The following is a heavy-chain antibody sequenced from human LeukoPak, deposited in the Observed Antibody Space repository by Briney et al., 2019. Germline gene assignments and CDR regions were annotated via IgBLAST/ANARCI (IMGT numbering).Heavy chain of an antibody. CDR1: GFTVSSNS. CDR2: ISGSGGST. D-gene: IGHD4-17*01. CDR3: AKASSTVTTLNWFDP. J-gene: IGHJ5*02. Sequence: PGGSLRLSCTVSGFTVSSNSMSWVRQAPGKGLEWVSGISGSGGSTYYADSVKGRFTISRDNSKNTLYLQMNSLRAEDTAVYYCAKASSTVTTLNWFDPWGQGTLVTVSS. V-gene: IGHV3-23*01.